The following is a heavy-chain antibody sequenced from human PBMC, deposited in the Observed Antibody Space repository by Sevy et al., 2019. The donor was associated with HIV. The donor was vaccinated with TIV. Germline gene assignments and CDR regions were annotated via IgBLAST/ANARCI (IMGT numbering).Heavy chain of an antibody. CDR1: GFTFDDYA. D-gene: IGHD3-22*01. CDR3: AKDITMIVVADVHFDY. J-gene: IGHJ4*02. CDR2: ISWNSGRV. Sequence: GGSLRLSCAASGFTFDDYAMHWVRQTPGRGLEWVSGISWNSGRVGYAYSVKGRFTISRDNAKNSLYLQMNSLRVEDTALYFCAKDITMIVVADVHFDYWGQGTLVTVSS. V-gene: IGHV3-9*01.